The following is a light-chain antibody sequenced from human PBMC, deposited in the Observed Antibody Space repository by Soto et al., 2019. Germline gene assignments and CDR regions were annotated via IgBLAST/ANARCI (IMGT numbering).Light chain of an antibody. Sequence: EIVMTQSPATLSVSPGERATLSCRASQSVSSKLAWYQRKPGQGPRLLIYDASTRATGIAARISGSGSGTEFTLTISSLQSEDFAVYYCQQYNNWPLTFGQGTRLEIK. J-gene: IGKJ5*01. V-gene: IGKV3-15*01. CDR2: DAS. CDR1: QSVSSK. CDR3: QQYNNWPLT.